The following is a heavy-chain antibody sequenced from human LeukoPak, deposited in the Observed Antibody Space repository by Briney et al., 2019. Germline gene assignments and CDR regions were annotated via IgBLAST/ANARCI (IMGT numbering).Heavy chain of an antibody. Sequence: PSETLSLTCTVSGGSISSGGYYWSWIRQHPGKGLEWIGYIYYSGSINYNPSLKSRVTISVDTSKNQFSLKLRSVTAADTAVYYCARYSGSYSGFDYWGQGTLVTVSS. D-gene: IGHD1-26*01. J-gene: IGHJ4*02. V-gene: IGHV4-61*08. CDR1: GGSISSGGYY. CDR3: ARYSGSYSGFDY. CDR2: IYYSGSI.